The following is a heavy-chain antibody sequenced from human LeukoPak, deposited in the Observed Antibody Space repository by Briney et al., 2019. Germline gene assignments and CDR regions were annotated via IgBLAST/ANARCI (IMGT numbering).Heavy chain of an antibody. D-gene: IGHD1-26*01. J-gene: IGHJ3*02. CDR3: ARDRVVGATDAFDI. CDR1: GGTFSSYA. V-gene: IGHV1-18*01. CDR2: ISAYNGNT. Sequence: GASVKVSCKASGGTFSSYAISWVRQAPGQGLEWMGWISAYNGNTNYAQKLQGRVTMTTDTSTSTAYMELRSLRSDDTAVYYCARDRVVGATDAFDIWGQGTMVTVSS.